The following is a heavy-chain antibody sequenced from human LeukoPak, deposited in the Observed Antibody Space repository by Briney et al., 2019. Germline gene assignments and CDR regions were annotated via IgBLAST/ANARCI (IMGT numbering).Heavy chain of an antibody. J-gene: IGHJ4*02. V-gene: IGHV1-69*13. CDR1: GGTFSSYA. CDR2: IIPIFGTA. Sequence: SVKVSCKASGGTFSSYAISWVRQAPGQGLEWMGGIIPIFGTANYAQKFQGRVTITADESTSTAYMELSSLRSEDTAVYYCARSYYDSSDYYYLGDFDYWGQGTLVTVSS. D-gene: IGHD3-22*01. CDR3: ARSYYDSSDYYYLGDFDY.